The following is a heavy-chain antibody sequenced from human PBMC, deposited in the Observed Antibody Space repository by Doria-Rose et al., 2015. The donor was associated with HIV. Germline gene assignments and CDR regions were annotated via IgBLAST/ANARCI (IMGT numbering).Heavy chain of an antibody. CDR2: MFSDDER. J-gene: IGHJ4*02. CDR1: GVSLSSPGMG. V-gene: IGHV2-26*01. CDR3: ARIKSSRWYHKYYFDF. D-gene: IGHD6-13*01. Sequence: QESGPVLVKPTETLTLTCTVSGVSLSSPGMGVSWIRQPPGKALEWLADMFSDDERSYTTYLQSRLTISRGTSKSQVVLTMTDMDPVDTATYYCARIKSSRWYHKYYFDFWGQGTLVIVSA.